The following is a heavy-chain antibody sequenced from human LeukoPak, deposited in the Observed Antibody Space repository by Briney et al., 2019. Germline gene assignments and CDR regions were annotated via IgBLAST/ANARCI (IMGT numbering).Heavy chain of an antibody. CDR1: GGSISHYF. Sequence: MPSETLSLTCTVSGGSISHYFWTWIRQSPGKGLEWIGYIYYTGNTKYNPSLMSRVTMSVDTSKNQFSLKLTSVTAADTAVYYCAKVGAYGDYARHDYWGQGTLVTVSS. D-gene: IGHD4-17*01. J-gene: IGHJ4*02. V-gene: IGHV4-59*08. CDR2: IYYTGNT. CDR3: AKVGAYGDYARHDY.